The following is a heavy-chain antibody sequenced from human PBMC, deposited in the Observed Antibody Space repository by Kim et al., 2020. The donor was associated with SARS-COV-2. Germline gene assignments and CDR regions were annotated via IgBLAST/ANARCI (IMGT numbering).Heavy chain of an antibody. CDR3: ARYFDS. CDR2: RSKWDK. J-gene: IGHJ4*02. V-gene: IGHV6-1*01. Sequence: RSKWDKDYAISVKSRITINPDTSKNQFSLQLNSVTPEDTAVYYCARYFDSWGQGTLVTVSS.